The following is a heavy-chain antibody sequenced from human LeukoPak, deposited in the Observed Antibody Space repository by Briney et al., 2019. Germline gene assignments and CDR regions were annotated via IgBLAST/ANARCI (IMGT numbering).Heavy chain of an antibody. CDR3: ARGQTTTVTQVAFDI. D-gene: IGHD4-17*01. CDR1: GFTFSIYN. J-gene: IGHJ3*02. Sequence: WVSLRLSCAASGFTFSIYNMKWVRQAPGKGLEWVSSISSSGTYISYTDSVKGPLTSSRDNARNSLYLQMNSLRAEDTAVYYCARGQTTTVTQVAFDIWGQGTMVTVSS. V-gene: IGHV3-21*01. CDR2: ISSSGTYI.